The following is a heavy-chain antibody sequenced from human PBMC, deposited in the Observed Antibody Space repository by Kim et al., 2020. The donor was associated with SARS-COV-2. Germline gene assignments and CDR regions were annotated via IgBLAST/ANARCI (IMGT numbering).Heavy chain of an antibody. CDR1: GGSISSGSYY. J-gene: IGHJ6*02. CDR3: ARDKWVRGVNYYYYGMDA. Sequence: SETLSLTCTVSGGSISSGSYYWSWIRQPAGKGLEWIGRIYTSGSTNYNPSLKSRVTISVDTSKNQFSLKLSSVTAADTAVCYCARDKWVRGVNYYYYGMDAWGQGTTVTVSS. V-gene: IGHV4-61*02. CDR2: IYTSGST. D-gene: IGHD3-10*01.